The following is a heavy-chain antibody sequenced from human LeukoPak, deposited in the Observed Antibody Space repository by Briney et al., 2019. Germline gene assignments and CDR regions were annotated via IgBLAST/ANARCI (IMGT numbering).Heavy chain of an antibody. D-gene: IGHD5-18*01. CDR1: GFTFSSYG. CDR3: ARDAAMVSYNWFDP. V-gene: IGHV3-33*01. Sequence: GGSLRLSCAASGFTFSSYGMHWVRQAPGKGLEWVAVIWYDGSNKYYADSVKGRFTISRDNSKNTLYLQMNSLRAEDTAVYYCARDAAMVSYNWFDPWGQGTLVTVSS. CDR2: IWYDGSNK. J-gene: IGHJ5*02.